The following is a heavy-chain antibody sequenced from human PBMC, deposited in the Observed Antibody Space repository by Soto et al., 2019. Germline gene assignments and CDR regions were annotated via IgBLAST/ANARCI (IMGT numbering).Heavy chain of an antibody. D-gene: IGHD2-2*01. J-gene: IGHJ6*02. CDR3: AGPSVPDAYSYYYGMDV. Sequence: SETLSLTCTVSGGSISSSSYYWGWIRQPPGKGLEWIGSIYYSGSTYYNPSLKSRVTISVDTSKNQFSLKLSSVTAADTAVYYCAGPSVPDAYSYYYGMDVWGQGTTVTFSS. CDR2: IYYSGST. V-gene: IGHV4-39*01. CDR1: GGSISSSSYY.